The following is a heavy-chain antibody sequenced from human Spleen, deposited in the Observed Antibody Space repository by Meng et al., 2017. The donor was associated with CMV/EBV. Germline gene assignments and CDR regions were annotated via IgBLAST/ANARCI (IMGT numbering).Heavy chain of an antibody. J-gene: IGHJ4*02. CDR2: IIPIFGTA. CDR1: TFSRYG. V-gene: IGHV1-69*05. D-gene: IGHD6-19*01. CDR3: ARSYRGSSGWYSNRFDY. Sequence: TFSRYGISWVRQAPGQGLEWMGGIIPIFGTANYAQKFQGRVTITTDESTSTAYMELSSLRSEDTAVYYCARSYRGSSGWYSNRFDYWGQGTLVTVSS.